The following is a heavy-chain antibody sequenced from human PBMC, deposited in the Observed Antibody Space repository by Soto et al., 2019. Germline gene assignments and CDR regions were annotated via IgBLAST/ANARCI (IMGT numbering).Heavy chain of an antibody. V-gene: IGHV3-30*18. CDR2: ISYDGSNK. CDR3: AKLMGYCSSSSCYEPYYYYYVDV. CDR1: GFTFSSYG. J-gene: IGHJ6*03. Sequence: QVQLVESGGGVVQPGRSLRLSCAASGFTFSSYGMHWVRQAPGKGLEWVAVISYDGSNKYYADSVKGRFTISRDNSKNTLDLQMNSLRVEDTAVYYCAKLMGYCSSSSCYEPYYYYYVDVWGKGTTVTVSS. D-gene: IGHD2-2*01.